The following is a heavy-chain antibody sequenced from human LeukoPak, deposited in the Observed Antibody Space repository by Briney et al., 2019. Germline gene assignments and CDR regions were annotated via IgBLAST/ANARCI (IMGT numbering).Heavy chain of an antibody. V-gene: IGHV4-39*01. Sequence: SETLSLTCTVSGGSINSYSYYWGWIRQPPGKGLEWTGSIYYSGTTYYSPSLKSRITISVDMSKNQFSLKLSSVTAPDTAVYYCARSYYGSGTYYEFDSWGQGTLVIVSS. J-gene: IGHJ4*02. CDR1: GGSINSYSYY. CDR3: ARSYYGSGTYYEFDS. D-gene: IGHD3-10*01. CDR2: IYYSGTT.